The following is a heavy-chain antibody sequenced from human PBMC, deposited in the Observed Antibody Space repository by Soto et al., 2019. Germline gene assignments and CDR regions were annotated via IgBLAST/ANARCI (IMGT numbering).Heavy chain of an antibody. Sequence: TSETLSLTCTVSGGSISSGDYYWSWIRQPPGKGLEWIGYIYYSGSTYYNPSLKSRVTISVDTSKNQLSLKLSSVTAADTAVYYCARDWGARGGMDVWGQGTTVTVSS. V-gene: IGHV4-30-4*01. J-gene: IGHJ6*02. CDR2: IYYSGST. CDR1: GGSISSGDYY. D-gene: IGHD7-27*01. CDR3: ARDWGARGGMDV.